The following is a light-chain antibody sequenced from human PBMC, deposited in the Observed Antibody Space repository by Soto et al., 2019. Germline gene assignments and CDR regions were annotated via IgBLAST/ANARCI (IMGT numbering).Light chain of an antibody. CDR2: EVS. CDR1: SSDVDGYNY. J-gene: IGLJ1*01. V-gene: IGLV2-14*01. CDR3: SSYTSSSTYV. Sequence: QSALTQPASVSGSPGQSITISCTGTSSDVDGYNYVSWSQQHPGKAPQLMIYEVSNRPSGVSNRFSGSKSGNTASLTISGLQAEDEADYYCSSYTSSSTYVFGTGTQLTVL.